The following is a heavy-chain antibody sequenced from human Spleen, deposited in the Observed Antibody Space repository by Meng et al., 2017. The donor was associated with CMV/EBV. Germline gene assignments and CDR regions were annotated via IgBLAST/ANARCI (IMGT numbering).Heavy chain of an antibody. CDR1: GGSFSGYY. Sequence: GQLQQWGAGLFKPSEALSLTCAVYGGSFSGYYWSWIRQPPGKGLEWIGEINHSGSTNYNPSLKSRVTISVDTSKNQFSLKLSSVTAADTAVYYCARGRTTVTTDENWFDPWGQGTLVTVSS. D-gene: IGHD4-17*01. V-gene: IGHV4-34*01. CDR3: ARGRTTVTTDENWFDP. J-gene: IGHJ5*02. CDR2: INHSGST.